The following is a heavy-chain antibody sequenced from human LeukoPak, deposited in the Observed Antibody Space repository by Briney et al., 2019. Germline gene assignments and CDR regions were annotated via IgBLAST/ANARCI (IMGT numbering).Heavy chain of an antibody. CDR1: GGSISSSFYY. D-gene: IGHD3-3*01. CDR3: ARVKRAPSVTIFGVVPDY. CDR2: IYYSGNT. Sequence: SETLSLTCTVSGGSISSSFYYWGWIRQPPGKGLEWIGSIYYSGNTYYNPSLKSRVTISVDTSKNHFSLHVRSVTAADTAVYYCARVKRAPSVTIFGVVPDYWGQRTLVTVSS. V-gene: IGHV4-39*02. J-gene: IGHJ4*02.